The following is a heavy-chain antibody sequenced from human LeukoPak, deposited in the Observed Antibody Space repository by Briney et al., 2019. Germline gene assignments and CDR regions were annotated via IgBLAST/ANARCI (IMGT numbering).Heavy chain of an antibody. CDR1: GFTFSSYA. V-gene: IGHV3-23*01. D-gene: IGHD1-26*01. Sequence: GGSLRLSCAASGFTFSSYAMSWVRQAPGKGLEWVSAIGGSGTNTNYADSVKGRFTISRDNPKNTLYLQMNSLRAEDTAVYYCAKRRASTVINFYFDYWGQGALVTVSS. CDR3: AKRRASTVINFYFDY. J-gene: IGHJ4*02. CDR2: IGGSGTNT.